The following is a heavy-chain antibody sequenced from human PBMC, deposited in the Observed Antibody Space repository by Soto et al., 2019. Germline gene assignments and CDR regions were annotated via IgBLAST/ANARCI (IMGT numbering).Heavy chain of an antibody. CDR2: IHSSGSI. CDR1: GGSISSDDYY. J-gene: IGHJ4*02. V-gene: IGHV4-30-4*01. D-gene: IGHD3-22*01. Sequence: PSETLSLTCTVSGGSISSDDYYWSWIRQAPGRGLEWIGYIHSSGSIYYNPSLKSRATMSIDTAGNQFSLKVRFVSVADTAVYYCARDLDGLHDDTSGPFPRPGWGQGTLVTVSS. CDR3: ARDLDGLHDDTSGPFPRPG.